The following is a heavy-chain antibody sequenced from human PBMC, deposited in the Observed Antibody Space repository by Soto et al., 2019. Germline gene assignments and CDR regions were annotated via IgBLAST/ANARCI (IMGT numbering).Heavy chain of an antibody. V-gene: IGHV1-18*01. J-gene: IGHJ4*02. Sequence: ASVKVSCTASGYTFTSYGISWVRQAPGQGLEWMGWISAYNGNTNYAQKLQGRVTMTTDTSTSTAYMELRGLRSDDTAVYYCARVRLDITVTTVDYWGQGTLVTVSS. D-gene: IGHD4-4*01. CDR3: ARVRLDITVTTVDY. CDR2: ISAYNGNT. CDR1: GYTFTSYG.